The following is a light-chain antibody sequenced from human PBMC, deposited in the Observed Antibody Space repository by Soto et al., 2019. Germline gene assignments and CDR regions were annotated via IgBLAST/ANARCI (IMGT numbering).Light chain of an antibody. J-gene: IGLJ1*01. CDR3: CSYAGSRYV. CDR2: DVS. CDR1: SSDVGGYNY. Sequence: QSALTKPRSVSGSPGQSVTISCTGTSSDVGGYNYVSWYQQHPGKAPKLMIYDVSKRPSGVPDRFSGSKSGNTASLTISGLQAEDEADYYCCSYAGSRYVFGTGTKLTVL. V-gene: IGLV2-11*01.